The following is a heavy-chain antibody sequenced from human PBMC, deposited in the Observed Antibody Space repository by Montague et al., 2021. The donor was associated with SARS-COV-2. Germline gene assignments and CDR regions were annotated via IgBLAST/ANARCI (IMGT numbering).Heavy chain of an antibody. CDR3: ARALSGSCAHFDN. CDR2: IYTSGTT. J-gene: IGHJ4*02. Sequence: TLSLTCTVSGGSMSSGSYYWSWIRQPAGKGLEWNGRIYTSGTTDYSFSLKSRVTIAADTSKNKFSLKLTSVAAAATAVYACARALSGSCAHFDNWGQGSLVTVSS. CDR1: GGSMSSGSYY. D-gene: IGHD5-12*01. V-gene: IGHV4-61*02.